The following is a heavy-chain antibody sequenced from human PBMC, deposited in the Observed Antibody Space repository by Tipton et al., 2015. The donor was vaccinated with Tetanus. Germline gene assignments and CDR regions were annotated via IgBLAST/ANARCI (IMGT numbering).Heavy chain of an antibody. V-gene: IGHV3-30*18. CDR1: GFTFSSYG. CDR2: ISYDGSNK. CDR3: AKDRKSSGWYGGWDY. J-gene: IGHJ4*02. D-gene: IGHD6-19*01. Sequence: SLRLSCAASGFTFSSYGMHWVRQAPGKGLEWVAVISYDGSNKYYADSVKGRFTISRDNSKNTLYLQMNSLRAEDTAVYYCAKDRKSSGWYGGWDYWGQGTLVTVSS.